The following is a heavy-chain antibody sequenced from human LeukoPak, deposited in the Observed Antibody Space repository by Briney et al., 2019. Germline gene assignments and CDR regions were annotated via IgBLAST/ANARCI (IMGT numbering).Heavy chain of an antibody. CDR2: ISGDGGST. J-gene: IGHJ5*02. D-gene: IGHD3-22*01. CDR3: AKDIPGYYYDSSGYYRNWFDP. CDR1: RFTFDDYA. Sequence: GGSLRLSCAASRFTFDDYAMHWVRQAPGKGLEWVSLISGDGGSTYYADSVKGRFTISRDNSKNSLYLQMNSLRTEDTALYYCAKDIPGYYYDSSGYYRNWFDPWGQGTLVTVSS. V-gene: IGHV3-43*02.